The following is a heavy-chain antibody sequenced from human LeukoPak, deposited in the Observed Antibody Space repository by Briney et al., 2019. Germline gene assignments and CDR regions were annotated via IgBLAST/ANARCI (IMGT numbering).Heavy chain of an antibody. V-gene: IGHV1-18*01. J-gene: IGHJ5*02. CDR1: GYTFTIYG. D-gene: IGHD5-24*01. Sequence: ASVKVSCKASGYTFTIYGISWVRQAPGQGLERMGWISPNNGDTKYAQKLQGRVTMTTDTSTNTAYMELRSLTSDDTAVYFCARDGGREVATITPNWFDPWGQGTLVTVSS. CDR3: ARDGGREVATITPNWFDP. CDR2: ISPNNGDT.